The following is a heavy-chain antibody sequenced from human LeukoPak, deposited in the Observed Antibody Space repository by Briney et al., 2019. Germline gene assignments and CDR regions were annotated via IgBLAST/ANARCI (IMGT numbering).Heavy chain of an antibody. V-gene: IGHV4-59*12. Sequence: SETLSLTCTVSGGSISTYYWSWIRQPPGKGLEWIGHIYNSGSTNYSPSLKSRVTISVDRSKNQFSLKLSSVTAADTAVYYCARDLYYDFWSGYHHAFDIWGQGTMVTVSS. D-gene: IGHD3-3*01. CDR1: GGSISTYY. CDR3: ARDLYYDFWSGYHHAFDI. CDR2: IYNSGST. J-gene: IGHJ3*02.